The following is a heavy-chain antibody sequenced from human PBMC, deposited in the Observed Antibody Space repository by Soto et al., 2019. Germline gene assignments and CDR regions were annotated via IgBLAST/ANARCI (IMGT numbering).Heavy chain of an antibody. CDR3: ARGGQQLHGMDV. J-gene: IGHJ6*02. Sequence: QVQLVESGGGLVKPGGSLRLSSAASGFTFSDYYMTWIRQAPGKWLEWVSYISSSGSHIYYADSVKGLFTISRDNAKNSLCLQMISLRAEDTAVYYWARGGQQLHGMDVWGQGTTVTVSS. CDR1: GFTFSDYY. V-gene: IGHV3-11*01. CDR2: ISSSGSHI. D-gene: IGHD6-13*01.